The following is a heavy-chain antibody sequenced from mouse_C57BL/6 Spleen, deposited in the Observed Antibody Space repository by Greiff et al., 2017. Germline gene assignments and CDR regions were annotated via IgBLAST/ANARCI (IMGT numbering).Heavy chain of an antibody. V-gene: IGHV1-4*01. CDR3: ASLGNWYFDV. Sequence: VQGVESGAELARPGASVKMSCKASGYTFTSYTMHWVKQRPGQGLEWIGYITPSSGYTKYNQKFKDKATLTADKSSSTAYMQLSSLTSEDSAVYYCASLGNWYFDVWGTGTTVTVSS. J-gene: IGHJ1*03. CDR1: GYTFTSYT. CDR2: ITPSSGYT. D-gene: IGHD4-1*01.